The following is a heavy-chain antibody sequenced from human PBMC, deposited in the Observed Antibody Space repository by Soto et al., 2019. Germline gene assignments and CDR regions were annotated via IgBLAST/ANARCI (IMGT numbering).Heavy chain of an antibody. D-gene: IGHD1-1*01. CDR3: ARARGTGTTGHYYGMDV. J-gene: IGHJ6*02. CDR2: ISFDASNM. V-gene: IGHV3-30-3*01. CDR1: GFTFSNYA. Sequence: GGSLRLSCVASGFTFSNYALHWVRQAPGKGLEWVTVISFDASNMYYAASVKGRFTISRDNSKNTLFLQMSSLRADDTALYYCARARGTGTTGHYYGMDVWGQGTTVTVSS.